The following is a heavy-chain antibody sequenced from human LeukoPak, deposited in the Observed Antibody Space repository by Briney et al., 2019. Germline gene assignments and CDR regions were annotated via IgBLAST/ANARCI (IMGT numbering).Heavy chain of an antibody. Sequence: ASVKVSCKASGDTFINDYFHWVRQAPGQGLEWMGVSNPSGGTASYAQKFQGRGSMTRDMSTSTVYMELSSLRSDDTAVYYCARGNDGWPYYYYYYMDVWGKGTTVTISS. V-gene: IGHV1-46*01. J-gene: IGHJ6*03. CDR1: GDTFINDY. CDR3: ARGNDGWPYYYYYYMDV. D-gene: IGHD1-1*01. CDR2: SNPSGGTA.